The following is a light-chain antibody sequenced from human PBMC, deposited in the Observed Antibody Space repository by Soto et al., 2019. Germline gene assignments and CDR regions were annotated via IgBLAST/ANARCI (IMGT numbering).Light chain of an antibody. CDR3: QSYDSSLSEVV. CDR2: GNR. J-gene: IGLJ2*01. Sequence: QSVLTQPPSVSGAPGQRVTISCTGSSSNIGAGYDLHWYQQFPGTAPKLLINGNRNRPSGVPDRFSGSRSGTSASLAITGLQDEDEADYYCQSYDSSLSEVVFGGGTKLTVL. V-gene: IGLV1-40*01. CDR1: SSNIGAGYD.